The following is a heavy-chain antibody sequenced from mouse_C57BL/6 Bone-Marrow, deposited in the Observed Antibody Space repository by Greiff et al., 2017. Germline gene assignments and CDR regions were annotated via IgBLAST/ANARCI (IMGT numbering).Heavy chain of an antibody. CDR3: ARSGLRYPAWFAY. J-gene: IGHJ3*01. Sequence: VPLQQPGAELVTPGASVKLSCKASGYTFTSYWMPWVKQRPGQGLVWIGMIHPNRGSTNYNETFKSKATLTVDKASSTAYMQLSSLTSEDSAVYYCARSGLRYPAWFAYWGQGTLVTVSA. CDR1: GYTFTSYW. D-gene: IGHD1-1*01. V-gene: IGHV1-64*01. CDR2: IHPNRGST.